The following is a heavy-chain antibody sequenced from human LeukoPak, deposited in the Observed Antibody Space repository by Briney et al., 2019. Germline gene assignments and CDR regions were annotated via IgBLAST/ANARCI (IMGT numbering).Heavy chain of an antibody. CDR2: NSYVGVDK. V-gene: IGHV3-30*09. J-gene: IGHJ4*02. D-gene: IGHD3-22*01. Sequence: GGSLRLSCGASGFTSGFKFSNYALHWVRQAPGRGLELVALNSYVGVDKFSAASVSGRFAVSRDNSRNTLYLRMNSLRADDTAVYYCASAPYDDSSTYCDGWGQGTLVAVSS. CDR1: GFKFSNYA. CDR3: ASAPYDDSSTYCDG.